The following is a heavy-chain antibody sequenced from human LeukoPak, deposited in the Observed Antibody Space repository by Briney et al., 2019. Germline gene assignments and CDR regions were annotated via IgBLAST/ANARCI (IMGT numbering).Heavy chain of an antibody. CDR3: ARAARPSYYYYMDV. D-gene: IGHD6-6*01. CDR2: IKQDGSEK. CDR1: GFTFSSYW. Sequence: PGGSLRLSCAASGFTFSSYWMSWVRQAPGKGLEWVANIKQDGSEKYYVDSVKGRFTISRDNAKNSLYLQMNSLRAEDTAVYYCARAARPSYYYYMDVWGKGTTVAVSS. V-gene: IGHV3-7*01. J-gene: IGHJ6*03.